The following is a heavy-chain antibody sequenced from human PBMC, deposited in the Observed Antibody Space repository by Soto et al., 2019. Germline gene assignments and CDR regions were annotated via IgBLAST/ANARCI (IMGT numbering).Heavy chain of an antibody. D-gene: IGHD6-13*01. CDR3: ARDRQLYSSSWIFDY. V-gene: IGHV4-39*07. CDR2: IYYSGTT. Sequence: PSETLSLTCTVSGGSISGDYNYWGWIRQPPGKGLEWIGYIYYSGTTNSNPSLKSRITISVDTSKNQFSLKLSSVTAADTAVYYCARDRQLYSSSWIFDYWGQGTLVTVSS. CDR1: GGSISGDYNY. J-gene: IGHJ4*02.